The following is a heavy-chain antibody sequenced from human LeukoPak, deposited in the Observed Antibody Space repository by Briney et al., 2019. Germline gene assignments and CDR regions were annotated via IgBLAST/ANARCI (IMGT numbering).Heavy chain of an antibody. CDR3: AREYYDFWSGYYNENYYYFYYMDV. Sequence: AGGSLRLSCAASGFTYSSYAMYWMRQAPGKGLDWVAVISYDGINKYYADSVKGRFTISRDNPKDTLYLQMNSLRVEDTAVYYCAREYYDFWSGYYNENYYYFYYMDVWGKGTTVTVSS. CDR2: ISYDGINK. D-gene: IGHD3-3*01. J-gene: IGHJ6*03. V-gene: IGHV3-30*04. CDR1: GFTYSSYA.